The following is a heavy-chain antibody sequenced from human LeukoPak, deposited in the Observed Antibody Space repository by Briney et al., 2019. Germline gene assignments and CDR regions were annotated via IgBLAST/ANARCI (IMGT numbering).Heavy chain of an antibody. V-gene: IGHV1-69*05. CDR1: GDTFSNDA. Sequence: GASVTVSCKTSGDTFSNDAISWVRQAPGHGPEWMGDIIPKFGTTNYAQKFRGRVTIITDDSTTTAYMGLSSLKSDDTDVYYCAKRSRQPRHAYFDYWGQGTLVTVSS. CDR3: AKRSRQPRHAYFDY. D-gene: IGHD1-14*01. CDR2: IIPKFGTT. J-gene: IGHJ4*02.